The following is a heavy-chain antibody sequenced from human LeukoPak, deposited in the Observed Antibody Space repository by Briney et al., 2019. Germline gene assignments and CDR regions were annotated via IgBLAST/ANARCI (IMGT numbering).Heavy chain of an antibody. J-gene: IGHJ4*02. D-gene: IGHD3-10*01. Sequence: GGSLRLSCAASEFTVSSNYMTWVRQAPGKGLEWVSVIYSGGNTYYADSVKGRFTISTDNSQNTLYIQMNSLRAEDTAVYYCAGQAAHYYGSGREWGYYFHYWGQGTLVTVSS. CDR2: IYSGGNT. V-gene: IGHV3-53*01. CDR1: EFTVSSNY. CDR3: AGQAAHYYGSGREWGYYFHY.